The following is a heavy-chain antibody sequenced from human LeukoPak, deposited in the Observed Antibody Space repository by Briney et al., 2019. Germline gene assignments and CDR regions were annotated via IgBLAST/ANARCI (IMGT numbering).Heavy chain of an antibody. CDR2: IYHSGRN. Sequence: PSGTLSLTCAVSGGSISSSNWWSWVRQPPGKGLEWIGEIYHSGRNNYNPSLKSRVTISVDKSKNQFSLKLSSVTAADTAVYYCAASTNDYGGNRSDYWGQGTLVTVSS. D-gene: IGHD4-23*01. V-gene: IGHV4-4*02. J-gene: IGHJ4*02. CDR1: GGSISSSNW. CDR3: AASTNDYGGNRSDY.